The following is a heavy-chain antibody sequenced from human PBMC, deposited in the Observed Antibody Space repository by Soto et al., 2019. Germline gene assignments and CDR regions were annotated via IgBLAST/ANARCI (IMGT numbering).Heavy chain of an antibody. Sequence: QVQLVESGGGLVKPGGSLRLSCAASGFTFSDYYMSWIRQAPGKGLEWVSYISSSGSTIYYADSVKGRFTISRDKAKNPMHLQMNSLRAEDTAVYYCARVRYYSSGSSINWFDPWGQGSLVPDSS. CDR1: GFTFSDYY. J-gene: IGHJ5*02. CDR3: ARVRYYSSGSSINWFDP. V-gene: IGHV3-11*01. CDR2: ISSSGSTI. D-gene: IGHD3-10*01.